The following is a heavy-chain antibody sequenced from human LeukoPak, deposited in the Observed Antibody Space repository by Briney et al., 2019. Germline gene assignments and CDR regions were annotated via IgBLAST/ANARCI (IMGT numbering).Heavy chain of an antibody. V-gene: IGHV3-23*01. CDR2: ISGSGDNT. J-gene: IGHJ4*02. Sequence: PGGSLRLSCAASGFTFSSYAMSWVRQAPGKGLEWVSLISGSGDNTYHADSVKGRFTISRDNSKNTLFLQMNSLRAEDTAVYYCVKNYYDSGRHYHFFDYWGQGTLVTVSS. D-gene: IGHD3-22*01. CDR1: GFTFSSYA. CDR3: VKNYYDSGRHYHFFDY.